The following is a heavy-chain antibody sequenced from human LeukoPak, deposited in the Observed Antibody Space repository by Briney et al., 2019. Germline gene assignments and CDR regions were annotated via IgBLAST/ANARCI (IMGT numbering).Heavy chain of an antibody. Sequence: GGSLSLSCAASGFTFSDYYMSWIRQAPGKGLEWVSYISSSGSTIYYADSVKGRFTISRDNAKNSLYLQMDSLRAEDTAVYYCARETRYYYGMDVWGQGTTVTVSS. J-gene: IGHJ6*02. V-gene: IGHV3-11*01. CDR2: ISSSGSTI. CDR3: ARETRYYYGMDV. CDR1: GFTFSDYY.